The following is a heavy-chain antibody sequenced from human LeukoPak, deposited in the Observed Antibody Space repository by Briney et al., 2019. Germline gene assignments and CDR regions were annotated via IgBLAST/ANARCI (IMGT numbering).Heavy chain of an antibody. J-gene: IGHJ4*02. Sequence: ASVKVSCKASGYSFTNYGIDWVRQAPGQGLEWMGWISPYNGDTKYTQKFQGRVIMTTDTFTSTAYMELRSLRSDDTAVYYCGREFCDDARCYGPDYWGQGTLVMVSS. CDR2: ISPYNGDT. V-gene: IGHV1-18*01. CDR3: GREFCDDARCYGPDY. CDR1: GYSFTNYG. D-gene: IGHD2-2*01.